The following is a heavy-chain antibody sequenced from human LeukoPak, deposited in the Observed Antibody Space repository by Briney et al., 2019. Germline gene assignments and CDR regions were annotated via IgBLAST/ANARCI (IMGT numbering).Heavy chain of an antibody. CDR2: IYYSGST. CDR3: AREYYYDSSGYFWFDP. J-gene: IGHJ5*02. D-gene: IGHD3-22*01. V-gene: IGHV4-59*11. Sequence: SETLSLTCTVSGGSISSHYWSWIRQPPGKGLEWIGYIYYSGSTNYNPSLKSRVTISVDTSKNQFSLKLSSVTAADTAVYYCAREYYYDSSGYFWFDPWGQGTLVTVPS. CDR1: GGSISSHY.